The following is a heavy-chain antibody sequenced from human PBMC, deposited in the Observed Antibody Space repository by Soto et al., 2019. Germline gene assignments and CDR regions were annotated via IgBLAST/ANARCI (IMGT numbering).Heavy chain of an antibody. Sequence: CQRHCCAACEIAFISDAMHWVHQAPGKGLEWVAVISSDENNRSYADSVKGRFTISRDNTKNTLDLQVDSLRAEDTAVYYCARALDTTMASKDNWFDPWGQGTLVTVSS. CDR2: ISSDENNR. CDR1: EIAFISDA. V-gene: IGHV3-30-3*01. J-gene: IGHJ5*02. D-gene: IGHD5-18*01. CDR3: ARALDTTMASKDNWFDP.